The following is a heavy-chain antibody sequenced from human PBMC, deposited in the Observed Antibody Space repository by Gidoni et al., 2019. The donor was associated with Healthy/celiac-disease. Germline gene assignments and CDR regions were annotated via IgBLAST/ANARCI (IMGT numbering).Heavy chain of an antibody. CDR2: INPIFGTA. J-gene: IGHJ4*02. Sequence: QVQLVQSGAEVKKPRSSVKVPCKASGGTFSSYTLSWVRPAPGKGLEGMGGINPIFGTATYAQKFQCIVTITADESTRTAYMELSSLRSEDTAVYYCARGDYYDSSGYYFDYWGQGTLVTVSS. CDR1: GGTFSSYT. V-gene: IGHV1-69*01. D-gene: IGHD3-22*01. CDR3: ARGDYYDSSGYYFDY.